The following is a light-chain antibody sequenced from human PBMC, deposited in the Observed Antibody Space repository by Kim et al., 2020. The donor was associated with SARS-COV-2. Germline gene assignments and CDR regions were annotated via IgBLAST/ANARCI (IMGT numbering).Light chain of an antibody. CDR3: CSYAGSRTWI. Sequence: LTQPASVSGSPGQSITISCTGTSSDVGSYTVVSWYQQHPGNVPKLIIYEVTKRPSGVSNRFSGSKSGNTASLTISGLQAEDEAEYYCCSYAGSRTWIFGGGTQLTVL. V-gene: IGLV2-23*02. J-gene: IGLJ2*01. CDR2: EVT. CDR1: SSDVGSYTV.